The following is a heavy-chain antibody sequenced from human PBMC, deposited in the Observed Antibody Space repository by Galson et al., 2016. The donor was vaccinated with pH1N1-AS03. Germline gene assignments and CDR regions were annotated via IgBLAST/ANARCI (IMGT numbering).Heavy chain of an antibody. CDR3: AREPWGSTQGEY. Sequence: SLRLSCAASGFTINNNYMSWARQAPGKGLEWVSVIYGGGDTFYADSVKGRFTIPRDNSKNTVYLQMNSLRVEDTAVYYCAREPWGSTQGEYWGQGTLVTVSS. D-gene: IGHD3-16*01. CDR2: IYGGGDT. J-gene: IGHJ4*02. V-gene: IGHV3-53*01. CDR1: GFTINNNY.